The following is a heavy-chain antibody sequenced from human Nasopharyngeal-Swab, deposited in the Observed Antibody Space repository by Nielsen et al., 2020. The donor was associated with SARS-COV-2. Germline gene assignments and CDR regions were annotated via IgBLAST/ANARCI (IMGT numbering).Heavy chain of an antibody. CDR2: IYHSGST. D-gene: IGHD4-17*01. Sequence: SETLSLTCAVSGGSFSSVGYSWSWIPQPPGKGLEWIGYIYHSGSTYYNPSLKSRVTITVDRSKNQFSLKLSSVTASDTAVYSSAKQDGDYVFAWLSDVPRGMDVWGQGTTVTVSS. CDR1: GGSFSSVGYS. CDR3: AKQDGDYVFAWLSDVPRGMDV. J-gene: IGHJ6*02. V-gene: IGHV4-30-2*01.